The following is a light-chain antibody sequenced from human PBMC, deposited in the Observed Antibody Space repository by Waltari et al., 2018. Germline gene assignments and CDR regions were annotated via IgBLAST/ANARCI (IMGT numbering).Light chain of an antibody. J-gene: IGLJ2*01. Sequence: QSALTQPPSASGSPGQSVTISSTGTSSDVGGYNYVSWYQQHPGKAPKLMISEVTKRPSGVPDRFSGSKSGNTASLTVSGLQAEDEADYYCSSYAGSNNLVFGGGTKLTVL. CDR3: SSYAGSNNLV. V-gene: IGLV2-8*01. CDR1: SSDVGGYNY. CDR2: EVT.